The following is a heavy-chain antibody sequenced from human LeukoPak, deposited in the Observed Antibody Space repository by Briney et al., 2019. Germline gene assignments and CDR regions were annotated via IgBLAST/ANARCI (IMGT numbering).Heavy chain of an antibody. CDR1: GYTFTSYG. Sequence: ASVKVSCTASGYTFTSYGISWVRQAPGQGLEWMGWISAYNGNTNYAQKLQGRVTMTTDTSTSTAYMELRSLRSDDTAVYYCARLGAYYDSSGYFNDLDYWGQGTLVTVSS. V-gene: IGHV1-18*01. J-gene: IGHJ4*02. D-gene: IGHD3-22*01. CDR3: ARLGAYYDSSGYFNDLDY. CDR2: ISAYNGNT.